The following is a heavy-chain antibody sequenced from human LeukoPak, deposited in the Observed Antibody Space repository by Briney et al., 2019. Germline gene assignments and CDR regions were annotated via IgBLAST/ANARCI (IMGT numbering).Heavy chain of an antibody. Sequence: ASVKVSCKASGYTFTGYYMHWVRQAPGQGLEWMGWINPNSGGTNYAQKFQGRVTMTRDTSISTAYMELSSLRSDDTAVYYCARDRSYDFWSGYYPFDYWGQGTLVTVSS. V-gene: IGHV1-2*02. CDR3: ARDRSYDFWSGYYPFDY. J-gene: IGHJ4*02. CDR2: INPNSGGT. D-gene: IGHD3-3*01. CDR1: GYTFTGYY.